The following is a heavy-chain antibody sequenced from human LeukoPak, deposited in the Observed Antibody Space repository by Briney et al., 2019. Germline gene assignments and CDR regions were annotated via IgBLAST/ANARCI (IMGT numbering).Heavy chain of an antibody. CDR1: GGSISSSSYY. D-gene: IGHD3-9*01. CDR3: ARLWNDFDWLFDY. V-gene: IGHV4-39*01. J-gene: IGHJ4*02. Sequence: SETLSITCTVSGGSISSSSYYWGWIRQPPGKGLEWIGSIYYSGSTYYNPSLKSRVTISVDTSKNQFSLKLSSVTAADTAVYYCARLWNDFDWLFDYWGQGTLVTVSS. CDR2: IYYSGST.